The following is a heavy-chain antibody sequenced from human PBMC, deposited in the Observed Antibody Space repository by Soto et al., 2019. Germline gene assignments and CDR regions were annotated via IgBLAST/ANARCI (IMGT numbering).Heavy chain of an antibody. J-gene: IGHJ6*02. V-gene: IGHV3-21*01. Sequence: VVSLRLSCAASGFTFSSYSMNWVRQAPGKGLEWVSSISSSSSYIYYADSVKGRFTISRDNAKNSLYLQMNSLRAEDTAVYYCARDQKTYGSGSYYVFGGYYGMDVWGQGTTVTVSS. CDR2: ISSSSSYI. D-gene: IGHD3-10*01. CDR1: GFTFSSYS. CDR3: ARDQKTYGSGSYYVFGGYYGMDV.